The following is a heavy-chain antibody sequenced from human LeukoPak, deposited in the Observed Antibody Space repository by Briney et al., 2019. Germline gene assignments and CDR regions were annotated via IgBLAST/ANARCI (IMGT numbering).Heavy chain of an antibody. CDR2: IYYSGST. Sequence: PSETLSLTCTVSGGSISSGDYYWSWIRQPPGKGLEWIGYIYYSGSTYYNPSLKSRVTISVDTSKNQFSLKLSSVTAADTAVYYCARDTVEYQLLYPWGQGTLVTVSS. D-gene: IGHD2-2*01. CDR1: GGSISSGDYY. CDR3: ARDTVEYQLLYP. J-gene: IGHJ5*02. V-gene: IGHV4-30-4*01.